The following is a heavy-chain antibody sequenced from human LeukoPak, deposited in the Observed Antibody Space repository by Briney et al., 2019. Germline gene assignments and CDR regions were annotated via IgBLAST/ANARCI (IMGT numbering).Heavy chain of an antibody. CDR3: ARGFWSDY. V-gene: IGHV4-34*01. D-gene: IGHD3-3*01. CDR1: GGSFSGYY. CDR2: INHSGST. J-gene: IGHJ4*02. Sequence: PSETLSLTCAVYGGSFSGYYWGWIRQPPGKGLEWIGEINHSGSTNYNPPPKSRVTISVATSKNQFSLKLSSVTAADTAVYYCARGFWSDYWGQGTLVTVSS.